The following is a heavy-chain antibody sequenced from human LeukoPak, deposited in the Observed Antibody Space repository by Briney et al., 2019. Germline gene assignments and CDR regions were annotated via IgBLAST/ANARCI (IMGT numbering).Heavy chain of an antibody. V-gene: IGHV3-33*06. Sequence: GRSLRLSCAASGFTFSSYGMHWVRQAPGKGLEWVAVIWYDGSNKYYADSVKGRFTISRDNSKNTLYLQMNSLRAEDTAVYYCAKDSGSYHYYMDVWGKGTTVTVSS. J-gene: IGHJ6*03. CDR3: AKDSGSYHYYMDV. D-gene: IGHD3-10*01. CDR1: GFTFSSYG. CDR2: IWYDGSNK.